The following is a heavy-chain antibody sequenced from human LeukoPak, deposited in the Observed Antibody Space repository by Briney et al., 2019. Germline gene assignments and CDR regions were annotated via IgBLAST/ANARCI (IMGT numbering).Heavy chain of an antibody. J-gene: IGHJ4*02. CDR1: GGSISSYY. Sequence: MTSETLSLTCTVSGGSISSYYWSWLRQPPGKGLEWIGYIYYSGSTNYNPSLKSRVTISVDTSKNQFSLKLSSVTAADTAVYYCARGIAVADFDYWGQGTLVTVSS. V-gene: IGHV4-59*01. CDR2: IYYSGST. CDR3: ARGIAVADFDY. D-gene: IGHD6-19*01.